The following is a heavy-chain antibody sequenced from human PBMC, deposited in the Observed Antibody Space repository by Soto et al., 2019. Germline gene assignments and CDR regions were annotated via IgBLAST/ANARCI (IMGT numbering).Heavy chain of an antibody. Sequence: QLQLQESGPGLVKPSETLSLTCTVSGGSISSGSYYWGWVRQPPGKWLEWIGSIYYSGNAYYNPSIKSRVAVSVDTSKNQFYLKVTSVTATDTAVYYCARHKDTSSRYLLPDFWGQGTLVTVSS. V-gene: IGHV4-39*01. CDR1: GGSISSGSYY. CDR3: ARHKDTSSRYLLPDF. D-gene: IGHD6-13*01. J-gene: IGHJ4*02. CDR2: IYYSGNA.